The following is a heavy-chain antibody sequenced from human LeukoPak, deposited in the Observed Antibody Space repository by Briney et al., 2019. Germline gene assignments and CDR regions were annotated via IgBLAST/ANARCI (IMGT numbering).Heavy chain of an antibody. CDR3: AKDNSDHWGTVTTAFDI. J-gene: IGHJ3*02. Sequence: PGGSLRLSCAASGFTFSSYSMNWVRQAPGKGLEWVSSISSSSSYIYYADSVKGRFTISRDNAKNSLYLQMNSLRAEDTAVYYCAKDNSDHWGTVTTAFDIWGQGTMVTVSS. CDR2: ISSSSSYI. CDR1: GFTFSSYS. D-gene: IGHD4-17*01. V-gene: IGHV3-21*01.